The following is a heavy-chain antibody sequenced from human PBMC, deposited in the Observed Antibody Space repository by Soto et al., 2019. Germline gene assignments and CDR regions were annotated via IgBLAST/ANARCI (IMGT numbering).Heavy chain of an antibody. V-gene: IGHV1-8*01. CDR3: ARREQWLIPKNHNWFDP. D-gene: IGHD6-19*01. Sequence: GASVKVSCKASGYTFTSYDINWVRQATGQGLEWMGWMNPNSGNTGYAQKFQGRVTMTRNTSISTAYMELSSLRSEDTAVYYCARREQWLIPKNHNWFDPWGQGTLVTVSS. J-gene: IGHJ5*02. CDR2: MNPNSGNT. CDR1: GYTFTSYD.